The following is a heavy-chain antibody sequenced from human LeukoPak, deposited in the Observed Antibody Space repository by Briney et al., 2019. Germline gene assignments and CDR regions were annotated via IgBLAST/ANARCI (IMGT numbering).Heavy chain of an antibody. CDR1: GYTFTSYG. J-gene: IGHJ4*02. D-gene: IGHD2-15*01. Sequence: ASVKVSCKASGYTFTSYGISWVRQAPGQGLEWMGWISAYNGNTNYAQKLQGRVTMTTDTSTSTACMELRSLRSEDTAVYYCARVPTSQISCGGGICYSFDFWGLGTLVTVSS. CDR3: ARVPTSQISCGGGICYSFDF. CDR2: ISAYNGNT. V-gene: IGHV1-18*01.